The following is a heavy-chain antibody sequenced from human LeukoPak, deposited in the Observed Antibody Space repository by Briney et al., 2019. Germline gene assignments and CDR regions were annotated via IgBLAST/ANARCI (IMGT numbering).Heavy chain of an antibody. V-gene: IGHV4-34*01. J-gene: IGHJ5*02. CDR2: INHSGST. CDR1: GGSFSGYY. D-gene: IGHD3-22*01. CDR3: ASSYYDSSETNWFDP. Sequence: SETLSLTCAVYGGSFSGYYWSWIRQPPGKGLEWIGEINHSGSTNYNPSLKSRVTISVDTSKNQFSLKLSSVTAADTAVYYCASSYYDSSETNWFDPWGQGTLVTVSS.